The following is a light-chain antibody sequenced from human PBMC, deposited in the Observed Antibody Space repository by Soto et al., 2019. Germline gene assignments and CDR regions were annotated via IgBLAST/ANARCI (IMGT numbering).Light chain of an antibody. Sequence: ENVLTQSPATLSLSPGEGATLSCRASQSINTYLAWYQQKPGQAPRLLIYDASKRATGIPARFSGSGSGTNLTITISSLEPEDFEVYYCQQRRSWQVTFGQGTRLEIK. J-gene: IGKJ5*01. CDR2: DAS. CDR1: QSINTY. CDR3: QQRRSWQVT. V-gene: IGKV3D-11*02.